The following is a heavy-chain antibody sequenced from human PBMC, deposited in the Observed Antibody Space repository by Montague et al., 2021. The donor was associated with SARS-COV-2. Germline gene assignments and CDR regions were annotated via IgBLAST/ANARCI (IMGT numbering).Heavy chain of an antibody. CDR3: ARETMTADAFDI. Sequence: SETLSLTCTVSGASVGSSDWGWIRQSPGKGLEWIGYFYSVGSTDYNPSLKSRATMSRETSKNQFSLKVRSVTAADTAVYYCARETMTADAFDIWGQGTMVTVSS. CDR1: GASVGSSD. CDR2: FYSVGST. V-gene: IGHV4-59*02. D-gene: IGHD1-14*01. J-gene: IGHJ3*02.